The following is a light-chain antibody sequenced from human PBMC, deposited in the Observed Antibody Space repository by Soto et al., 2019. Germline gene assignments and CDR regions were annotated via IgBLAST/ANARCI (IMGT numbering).Light chain of an antibody. CDR2: DAS. V-gene: IGKV3-20*01. Sequence: EIVLTQSPATLSLSPGERATLSCRASQSLSSYLAWYQQKPGQAPRLLIYDASNRATGIPARFSGSGSGTDFTLTISRLEPEDFAVYYCQQYGSSPQTFGQGTKVDIK. CDR1: QSLSSY. J-gene: IGKJ1*01. CDR3: QQYGSSPQT.